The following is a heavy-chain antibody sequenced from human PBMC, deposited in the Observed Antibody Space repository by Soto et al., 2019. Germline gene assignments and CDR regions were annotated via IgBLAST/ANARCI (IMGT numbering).Heavy chain of an antibody. D-gene: IGHD2-2*01. Sequence: XSVKVSCNAARYTFTNYYMHWVRQAPGQGLEWMGIINPSGGSTSYAQKFQGRVTMTRDTSTSTVYMELSSLRSEDTAVYYCARPGAGYCISTSCSNDYSYGMDVWGQGTTVTVSS. V-gene: IGHV1-46*01. CDR2: INPSGGST. J-gene: IGHJ6*02. CDR3: ARPGAGYCISTSCSNDYSYGMDV. CDR1: RYTFTNYY.